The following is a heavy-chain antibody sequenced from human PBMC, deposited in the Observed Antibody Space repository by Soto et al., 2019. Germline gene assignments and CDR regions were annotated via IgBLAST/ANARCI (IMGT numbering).Heavy chain of an antibody. V-gene: IGHV4-34*01. CDR1: GGSFSGYY. Sequence: SETLSLTCAVYGGSFSGYYWSWIRQPPGKGLEWIGKINHSGSTSYNPSLKSRVTISVDTSKNQFSLKLSSVTAADTAVYYCARGKKRTYYYGSGSSDSFDYWGQGTLVTVSS. D-gene: IGHD3-10*01. J-gene: IGHJ4*02. CDR3: ARGKKRTYYYGSGSSDSFDY. CDR2: INHSGST.